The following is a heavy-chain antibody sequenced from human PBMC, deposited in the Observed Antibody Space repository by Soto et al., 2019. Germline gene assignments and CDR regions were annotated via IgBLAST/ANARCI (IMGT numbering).Heavy chain of an antibody. V-gene: IGHV4-30-2*01. Sequence: QLQLQESGSGLVKPSQTLSLTCAVSGGSISSGGYSWSWIRQPPGKGLEWIGYIYHSGSTYYNPSPKSRVTISVDRSKNQCSLELSSVTAADTAVYYCARVVSGTSGYYYYGMDVWGQGTTVTVSS. CDR1: GGSISSGGYS. CDR3: ARVVSGTSGYYYYGMDV. CDR2: IYHSGST. J-gene: IGHJ6*02. D-gene: IGHD1-1*01.